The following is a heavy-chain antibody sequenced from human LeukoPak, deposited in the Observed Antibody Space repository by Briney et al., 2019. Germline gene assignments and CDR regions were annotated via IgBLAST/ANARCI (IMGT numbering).Heavy chain of an antibody. V-gene: IGHV4-38-2*02. CDR2: IYSSGST. CDR1: GYSISSGYY. J-gene: IGHJ6*03. CDR3: ARDLTIFGVVRYYYYMDV. Sequence: SETLSLTCTVSGYSISSGYYWGWIRQPPGKGLEWIGRIYSSGSTNYNPSLKSRVTMSVDTSKNQFSLKLSSVTAADTAVYYCARDLTIFGVVRYYYYMDVWGKGTTVTVSS. D-gene: IGHD3-3*01.